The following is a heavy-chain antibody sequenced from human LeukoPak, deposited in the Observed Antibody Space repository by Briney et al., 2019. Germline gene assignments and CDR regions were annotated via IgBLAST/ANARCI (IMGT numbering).Heavy chain of an antibody. CDR2: IIPIFGTE. CDR3: ARRKKTKYDSSGYYYHDAFDI. Sequence: SVKVSCKASGGTFSSYAISWVQQAPGQGLEWMGRIIPIFGTENYAQQFQGRVTITTDEYKSTAYMELSRLRHADTAVYYCARRKKTKYDSSGYYYHDAFDIWGQGTMVTVSS. D-gene: IGHD3-22*01. CDR1: GGTFSSYA. J-gene: IGHJ3*02. V-gene: IGHV1-69*05.